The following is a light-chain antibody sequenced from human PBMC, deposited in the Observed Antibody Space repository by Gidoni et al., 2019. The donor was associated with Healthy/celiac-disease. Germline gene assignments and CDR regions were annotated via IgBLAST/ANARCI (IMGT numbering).Light chain of an antibody. V-gene: IGLV1-40*01. CDR3: QSYDSSLSEGV. CDR1: SSNIWSGYD. Sequence: QSVLTQPPPVSGAPGQRVTIPCTGSSSNIWSGYDVPWYQQLPGTAPKLLIYGNSNRPSGVPDRFSGSKSGTSASLAITGLQAEDEADYYCQSYDSSLSEGVFGTGTKVTVL. J-gene: IGLJ1*01. CDR2: GNS.